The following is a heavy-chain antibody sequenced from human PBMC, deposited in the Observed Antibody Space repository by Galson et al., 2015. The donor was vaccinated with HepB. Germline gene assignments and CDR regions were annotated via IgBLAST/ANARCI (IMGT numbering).Heavy chain of an antibody. CDR2: LSYDGSNK. Sequence: SLRLSCAASGFPFRSYAMHWVRQAPGKGLEWVTMLSYDGSNKYYADSVKGRFAVSGDNSKNTVSLHMNSLSLEDTAVYYCARDYDYGDRSDYWGQGTLVTVSS. J-gene: IGHJ4*02. V-gene: IGHV3-30*09. CDR1: GFPFRSYA. CDR3: ARDYDYGDRSDY. D-gene: IGHD4-17*01.